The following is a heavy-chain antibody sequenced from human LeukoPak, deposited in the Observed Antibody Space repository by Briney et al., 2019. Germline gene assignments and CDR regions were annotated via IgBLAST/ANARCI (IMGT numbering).Heavy chain of an antibody. Sequence: NPGGSLRLSCAASGFTFSNYATSWVRQAPGKGLEWVSSISSSSSYIYYADSVKGRFTISRDNAKNSLYLQMNSLRAEDTAVYYCAGGPFGELLYDWFDPWGQGTLVTVSS. D-gene: IGHD3-10*01. V-gene: IGHV3-21*01. CDR3: AGGPFGELLYDWFDP. CDR1: GFTFSNYA. J-gene: IGHJ5*02. CDR2: ISSSSSYI.